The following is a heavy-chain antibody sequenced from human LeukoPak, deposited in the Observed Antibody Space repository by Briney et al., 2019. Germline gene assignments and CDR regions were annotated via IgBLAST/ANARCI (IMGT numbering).Heavy chain of an antibody. V-gene: IGHV3-33*01. CDR2: IWYDGSNK. D-gene: IGHD1-14*01. CDR3: ARSPYGITGAFDI. Sequence: SGGSLRLSCAAPGFTFSSYGMHWGRQAPGKGLEWGAVIWYDGSNKYYADSVKGRFTISRDNYKNTLYLQMNSLRAEDTAVYYCARSPYGITGAFDIWGQGTMVTVSS. CDR1: GFTFSSYG. J-gene: IGHJ3*02.